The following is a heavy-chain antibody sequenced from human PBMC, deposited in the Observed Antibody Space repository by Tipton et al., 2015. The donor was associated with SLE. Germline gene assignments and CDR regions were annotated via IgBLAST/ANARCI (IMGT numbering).Heavy chain of an antibody. CDR1: GGSISSSSYY. D-gene: IGHD1-1*01. J-gene: IGHJ4*02. V-gene: IGHV4-39*01. CDR2: IYYSGST. Sequence: LRLSCAVSGGSISSSSYYWGWIRQPPGKGLEWIGSIYYSGSTYHNPSLKSRVTISVDTAKNQFSLKLSSVTAADTAVYYCARVPLDYWGQGTLVIVSS. CDR3: ARVPLDY.